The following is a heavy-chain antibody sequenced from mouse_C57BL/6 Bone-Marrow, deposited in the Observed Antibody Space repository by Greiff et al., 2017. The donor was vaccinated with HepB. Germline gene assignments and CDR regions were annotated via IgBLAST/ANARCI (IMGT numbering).Heavy chain of an antibody. V-gene: IGHV5-4*01. CDR2: ISDGGSYT. D-gene: IGHD1-1*01. Sequence: DVHLVESGGGLVKPGGSLKLSCAASGFTFSSYAMSWVRQTPEKRLEWVATISDGGSYTYYPDNVKGRFTISRDNAKNNLYLQMSHLKSEDTAVYYCARERSYWDYFDYWGQGTTLTVSS. J-gene: IGHJ2*01. CDR1: GFTFSSYA. CDR3: ARERSYWDYFDY.